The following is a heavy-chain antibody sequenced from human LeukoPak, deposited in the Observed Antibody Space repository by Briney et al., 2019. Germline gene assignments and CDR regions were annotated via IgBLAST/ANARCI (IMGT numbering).Heavy chain of an antibody. CDR3: ARDHHRRLYDSQARDTFDI. J-gene: IGHJ3*02. D-gene: IGHD3-22*01. CDR1: GFTFDDSG. V-gene: IGHV3-20*04. Sequence: PGGSLRLSCAASGFTFDDSGMSWVRQAPGKGLEWVSGINWTGGSTGYADSVKGRFTISRDNAKNSLYLQMNSLRAEDTAVYYCARDHHRRLYDSQARDTFDIWGQGTMVTVSS. CDR2: INWTGGST.